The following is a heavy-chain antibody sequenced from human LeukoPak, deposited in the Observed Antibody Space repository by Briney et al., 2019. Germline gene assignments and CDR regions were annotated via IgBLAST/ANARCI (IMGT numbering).Heavy chain of an antibody. J-gene: IGHJ5*02. CDR1: GGTFSSYA. V-gene: IGHV1-69*06. Sequence: ASVKVSCKASGGTFSSYAISWVRQAPGQGLEWMGRIIPIFGTVNYAQKFQGRITITADKSTSTACMELSSLRSEDTAVYYCARWGSSWHQIPPDWFDPWGQGTLVTVSS. D-gene: IGHD6-13*01. CDR2: IIPIFGTV. CDR3: ARWGSSWHQIPPDWFDP.